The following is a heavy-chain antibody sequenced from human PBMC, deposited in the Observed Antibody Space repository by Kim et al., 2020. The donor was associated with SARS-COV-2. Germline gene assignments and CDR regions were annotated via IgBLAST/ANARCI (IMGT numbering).Heavy chain of an antibody. D-gene: IGHD2-2*01. V-gene: IGHV1-69*13. J-gene: IGHJ3*02. CDR1: GGTFSSYA. CDR3: GGGGYQPYAFDI. CDR2: IIPIFGTA. Sequence: SVKVSCKASGGTFSSYAISWVRQAPGQGLEWMGGIIPIFGTANYAQKFQGRVTITADESTSTAYMELGSLRSEDTAVYYCGGGGYQPYAFDIWGQGTMVTVSS.